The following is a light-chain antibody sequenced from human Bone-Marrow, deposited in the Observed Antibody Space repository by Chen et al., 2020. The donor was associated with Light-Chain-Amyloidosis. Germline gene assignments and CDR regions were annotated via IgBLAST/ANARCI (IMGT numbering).Light chain of an antibody. CDR2: RDT. V-gene: IGLV3-25*03. CDR3: QSADSSGTYEVI. CDR1: DLPTKY. J-gene: IGLJ2*01. Sequence: SYELTQPPSVSVSPGQTPRLTCSGDDLPTKYAYWYQQKPGQAPVLVIHRDTERPSGISERFSGSSSGTTATLTISGVQAEDEADYHCQSADSSGTYEVIFGEGTKLTVL.